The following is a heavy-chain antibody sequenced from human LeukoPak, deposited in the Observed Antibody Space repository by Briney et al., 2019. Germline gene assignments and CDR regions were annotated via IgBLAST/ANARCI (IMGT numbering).Heavy chain of an antibody. CDR1: GYTFTSHA. V-gene: IGHV1-3*04. J-gene: IGHJ4*02. CDR3: ARGDFSKEGSYRHFDN. Sequence: ASVKVSCKASGYTFTSHAIHWVCQAPGQRLEWMGWINTDNGNTEYSQKLQGRVTITRDTSASTTYMELSSLTSEDTALYYCARGDFSKEGSYRHFDNWGQGTLVTVSS. CDR2: INTDNGNT. D-gene: IGHD3-10*01.